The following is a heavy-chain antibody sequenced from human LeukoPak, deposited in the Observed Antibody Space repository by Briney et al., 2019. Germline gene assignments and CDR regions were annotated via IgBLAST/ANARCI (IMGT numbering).Heavy chain of an antibody. CDR3: ATYRQVLLPFES. J-gene: IGHJ4*02. D-gene: IGHD2-8*02. Sequence: GRSLRLSCAASGFTFSTFAMMCVRHPPGKGLEWVSSIFPSGGEIHYADSVRGRFTISRDNSKSTLSLQMNSLRAEDTAIYYCATYRQVLLPFESWGQGTLVTVSS. V-gene: IGHV3-23*01. CDR2: IFPSGGEI. CDR1: GFTFSTFA.